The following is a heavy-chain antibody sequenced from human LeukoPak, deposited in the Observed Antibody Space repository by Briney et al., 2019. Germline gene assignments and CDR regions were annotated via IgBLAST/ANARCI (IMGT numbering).Heavy chain of an antibody. V-gene: IGHV4-59*01. J-gene: IGHJ5*02. D-gene: IGHD6-19*01. Sequence: SETLSLTCTVSGGSISSYYWSWIRQPPGKGLEWIGYIYYSGSTNYNPSLKSRVTISVDTSKNQFSLKLSSVTAADTAVYYCARDLPPPCSSGWEIGWFDPWGQGTLVTVSS. CDR2: IYYSGST. CDR1: GGSISSYY. CDR3: ARDLPPPCSSGWEIGWFDP.